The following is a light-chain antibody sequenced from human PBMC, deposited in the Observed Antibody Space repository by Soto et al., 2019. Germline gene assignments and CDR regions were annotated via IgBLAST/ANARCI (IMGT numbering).Light chain of an antibody. CDR2: GVS. CDR1: HSVSSSY. Sequence: EIVLTQSPGTLSLSPGERATLSCRASHSVSSSYLAWYQQKPGQATRLLIYGVSSRATGIPDRFIGSGSGTDFTFTISRLEPDDFAVYYCQQYGSSPTFGPGTKVDIK. CDR3: QQYGSSPT. J-gene: IGKJ3*01. V-gene: IGKV3-20*01.